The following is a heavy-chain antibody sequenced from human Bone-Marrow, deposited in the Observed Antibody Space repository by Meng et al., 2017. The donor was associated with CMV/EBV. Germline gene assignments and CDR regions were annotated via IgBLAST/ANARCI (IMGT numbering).Heavy chain of an antibody. D-gene: IGHD1-26*01. J-gene: IGHJ3*02. CDR2: INPNSGGT. CDR3: ASDKVVGATSYDAFEI. Sequence: ASVKVSCKASGYTFTGYYMHWVRQAPGQGLEWMGWINPNSGGTNYAQKFQGRVTMTRDTSISTAYMELSRLRSDDTAVDYCASDKVVGATSYDAFEIWGQGTMVTVSS. CDR1: GYTFTGYY. V-gene: IGHV1-2*02.